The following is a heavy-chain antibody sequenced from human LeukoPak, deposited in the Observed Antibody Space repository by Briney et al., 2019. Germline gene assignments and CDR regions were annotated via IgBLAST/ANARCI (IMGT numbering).Heavy chain of an antibody. Sequence: HPGGSLRLSCAASGFTFSSYWMHWVRQAPGKGLVWVSRINSDGSSTSYADSVKGRFTISRDNSRNTLYLQMNSLRPEDTAVYYCAKAIWVAATSSWFCLDYWGQGTLVTVSS. CDR1: GFTFSSYW. CDR2: INSDGSST. CDR3: AKAIWVAATSSWFCLDY. J-gene: IGHJ4*02. D-gene: IGHD3-10*01. V-gene: IGHV3-74*01.